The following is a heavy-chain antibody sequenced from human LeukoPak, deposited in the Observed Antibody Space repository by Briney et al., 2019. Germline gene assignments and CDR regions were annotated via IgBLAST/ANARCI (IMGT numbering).Heavy chain of an antibody. CDR2: ISKDGSDK. D-gene: IGHD1-7*01. J-gene: IGHJ4*02. V-gene: IGHV3-30-3*01. Sequence: GGSLRLSCAASGFTFSSYAMHWVRQAPGKGLEWVAVISKDGSDKYHPGSVRGRFTISRDNSKNTIYLQMDSLRAEDTAIYYCARDYWWNYDYWGQGTLVTVSS. CDR1: GFTFSSYA. CDR3: ARDYWWNYDY.